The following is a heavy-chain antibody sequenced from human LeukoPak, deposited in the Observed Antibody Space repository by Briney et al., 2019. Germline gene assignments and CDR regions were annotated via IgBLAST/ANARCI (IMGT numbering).Heavy chain of an antibody. Sequence: PGGSLRLSCEGSGFPFGSYVMSWVRQAPGKGLEWIAYINHNAEMIFYPDFVKGRFTISRDNPKKSLYLQMNAPRYEDTAIYYCARDHDWAFDLWGQGTLVTVSS. J-gene: IGHJ4*02. CDR2: INHNAEMI. CDR1: GFPFGSYV. V-gene: IGHV3-48*02. D-gene: IGHD3-9*01. CDR3: ARDHDWAFDL.